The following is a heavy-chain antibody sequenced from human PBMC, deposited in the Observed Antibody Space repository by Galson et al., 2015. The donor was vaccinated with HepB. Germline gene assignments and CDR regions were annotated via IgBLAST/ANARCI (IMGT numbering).Heavy chain of an antibody. V-gene: IGHV5-51*01. CDR2: IYPGDSET. J-gene: IGHJ4*02. Sequence: QSGAEVKKPGESLKISCKASGYTFTSYWIGWVRQMPGKGLEWMGIIYPGDSETRYSPSFQGQVTISADKSVSTAYLQWSSLKASDTAMYYCARPRAVAGSTYFDYWGQGTLVTVSS. D-gene: IGHD6-19*01. CDR1: GYTFTSYW. CDR3: ARPRAVAGSTYFDY.